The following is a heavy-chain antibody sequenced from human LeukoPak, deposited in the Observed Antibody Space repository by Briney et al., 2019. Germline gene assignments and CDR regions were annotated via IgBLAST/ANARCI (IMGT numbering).Heavy chain of an antibody. D-gene: IGHD6-19*01. CDR3: AKDEIGAVAGLIDY. CDR1: GFTFSIYG. V-gene: IGHV3-30*18. Sequence: PGRSLRLSCAASGFTFSIYGMYWVRQAPGKGLEWVALISYDGSNKYYADSVKGRFTISRDNSKNTLYLQMNSLRAEDTAVYYCAKDEIGAVAGLIDYWGQGTLVTVSS. CDR2: ISYDGSNK. J-gene: IGHJ4*02.